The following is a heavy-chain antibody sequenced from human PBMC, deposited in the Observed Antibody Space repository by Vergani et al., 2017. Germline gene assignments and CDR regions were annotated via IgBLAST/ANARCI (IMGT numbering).Heavy chain of an antibody. CDR1: GYTFTSYG. CDR2: ISAYNGNT. CDR3: ARELRYFDWFQSYYGMDV. D-gene: IGHD3-9*01. J-gene: IGHJ6*02. Sequence: QVQLVQSGAEVKKPGASVKVSCKASGYTFTSYGISWVRQAPGQGLEWMGWISAYNGNTNYAQKLQGRVTMTTDTSTSTAYMELRSPRSDDTAVYYCARELRYFDWFQSYYGMDVWGQGTTVTVSS. V-gene: IGHV1-18*01.